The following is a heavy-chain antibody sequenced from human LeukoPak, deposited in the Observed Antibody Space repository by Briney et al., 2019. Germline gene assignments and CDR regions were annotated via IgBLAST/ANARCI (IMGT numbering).Heavy chain of an antibody. J-gene: IGHJ4*02. CDR2: INHSGST. D-gene: IGHD5-24*01. CDR1: GGSISSSGYY. V-gene: IGHV4-39*07. Sequence: SETLSLTCSVSGGSISSSGYYWVWIRQPPGKGLEWIGEINHSGSTNYNPSLKSRVTISVDTSKNQFSLKLSSVTAADTAVYYCARVRWLQRSQPKWGSGDYWGQGTLVTVSS. CDR3: ARVRWLQRSQPKWGSGDY.